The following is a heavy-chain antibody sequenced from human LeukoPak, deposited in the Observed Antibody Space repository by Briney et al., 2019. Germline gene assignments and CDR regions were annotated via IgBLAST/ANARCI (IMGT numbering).Heavy chain of an antibody. Sequence: PGGSLRLSCAVSGFSFTNYWMHWVRQDPGKGLVWVSYISSDGSVTKYADSVKGRFTISRDNAVNTLYLQMNSLRVEDTAVYYCARGSQTGVAATGFDYWGQGTLVTVSS. CDR3: ARGSQTGVAATGFDY. D-gene: IGHD5-12*01. J-gene: IGHJ4*02. CDR1: GFSFTNYW. CDR2: ISSDGSVT. V-gene: IGHV3-74*03.